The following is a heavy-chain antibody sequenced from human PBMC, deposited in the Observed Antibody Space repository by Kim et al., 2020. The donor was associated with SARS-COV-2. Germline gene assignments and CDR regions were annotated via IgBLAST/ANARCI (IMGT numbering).Heavy chain of an antibody. CDR1: GGSVTNENYY. Sequence: SETLSLTCTVSGGSVTNENYYWSWVRQPPGRELEWIGNFHHSGSTFYNPSLKSRITISEETSTNQFSLRLNSVTAADTAVYYCARTWITGTARGYFDLWGQGTLVIVSS. J-gene: IGHJ5*02. V-gene: IGHV4-61*01. CDR2: FHHSGST. CDR3: ARTWITGTARGYFDL. D-gene: IGHD1-20*01.